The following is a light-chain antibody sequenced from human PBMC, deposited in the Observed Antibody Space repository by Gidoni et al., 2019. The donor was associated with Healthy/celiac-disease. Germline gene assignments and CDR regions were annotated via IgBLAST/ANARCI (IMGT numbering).Light chain of an antibody. J-gene: IGLJ1*01. V-gene: IGLV2-14*01. Sequence: QSALTQPASVSGSPRQPITIPCPGTSSDVGGYNYVSWYPQHPGKAPKLRIYDVSNRPSGVSNRFSGSKSGNTASLTISGLQAEDEADYYCSSYTSSSISYVFGTGTKVTVL. CDR2: DVS. CDR3: SSYTSSSISYV. CDR1: SSDVGGYNY.